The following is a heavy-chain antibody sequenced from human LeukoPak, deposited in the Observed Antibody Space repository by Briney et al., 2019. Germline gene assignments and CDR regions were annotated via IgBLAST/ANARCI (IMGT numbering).Heavy chain of an antibody. J-gene: IGHJ4*02. D-gene: IGHD3-22*01. CDR1: GFTFSGYY. CDR3: ARFPPVGDHDN. Sequence: GGSLRLSCAASGFTFSGYYMFWVRQVPGKGLEWVSVIYSGGSTYYADSVKGRFTISRDNSKNTLYLQMNSLRAEDTAVYYCARFPPVGDHDNWGQGTLVTVSS. CDR2: IYSGGST. V-gene: IGHV3-53*01.